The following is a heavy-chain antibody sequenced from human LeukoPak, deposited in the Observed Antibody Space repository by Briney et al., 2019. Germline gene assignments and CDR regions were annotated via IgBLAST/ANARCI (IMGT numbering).Heavy chain of an antibody. CDR1: GYTFTSYD. Sequence: ASVKVSCKASGYTFTSYDINWVRQATGQGLEWMGWMNPNSGNTGYAQKFQGRVTMTRNTPISTAYMEMSSLRSEDTAVYYCARGSGITIFGVVTLFDYWGQGTLVTVSS. D-gene: IGHD3-3*01. CDR3: ARGSGITIFGVVTLFDY. J-gene: IGHJ4*02. V-gene: IGHV1-8*01. CDR2: MNPNSGNT.